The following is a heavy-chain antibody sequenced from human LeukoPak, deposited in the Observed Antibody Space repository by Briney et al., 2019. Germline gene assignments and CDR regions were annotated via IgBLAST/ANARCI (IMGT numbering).Heavy chain of an antibody. Sequence: GGSLRLSCAASGFTFSSYAMNWVRQAPGKGLEWVSGIGESGASTYYADSVKGRFTISRDNSKNTLNLQLNSLRAEDTAVYYCVKTRSSWYGDAFDIWGQGTMVTVSS. J-gene: IGHJ3*02. D-gene: IGHD6-13*01. CDR2: IGESGAST. CDR1: GFTFSSYA. CDR3: VKTRSSWYGDAFDI. V-gene: IGHV3-23*01.